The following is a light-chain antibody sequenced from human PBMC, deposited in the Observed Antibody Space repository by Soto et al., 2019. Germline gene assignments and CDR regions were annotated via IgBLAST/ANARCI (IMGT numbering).Light chain of an antibody. CDR2: EVS. CDR1: SSDVGGYNY. CDR3: SSHAGSKRV. J-gene: IGLJ1*01. V-gene: IGLV2-8*01. Sequence: ALTQPPSASGSPGQSVTISCTGTSSDVGGYNYVSWYQQHPGKAPKLMIYEVSKRPSGVPDRFSGSKSGNTASLTVSGLQAEDEADYYCSSHAGSKRVFGTGTKLTVL.